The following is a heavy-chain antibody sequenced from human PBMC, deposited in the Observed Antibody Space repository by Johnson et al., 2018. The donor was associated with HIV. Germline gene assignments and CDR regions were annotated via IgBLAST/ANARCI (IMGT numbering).Heavy chain of an antibody. V-gene: IGHV3-66*01. D-gene: IGHD2-15*01. CDR2: VYSGGST. CDR1: GYSVTGYN. J-gene: IGHJ3*02. CDR3: ARVPWSLDAFDI. Sequence: VQLVESGGGLVQPGGSLRLSCAVSGYSVTGYNMNWVRQAPGKGLEWVSIVYSGGSTRYADSVKGRFIISRDNSKNTLYLQMNSLRAEDTAVYYCARVPWSLDAFDIWGQGTMVTVSS.